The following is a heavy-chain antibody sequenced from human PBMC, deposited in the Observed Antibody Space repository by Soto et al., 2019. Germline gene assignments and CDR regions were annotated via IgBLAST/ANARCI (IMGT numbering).Heavy chain of an antibody. CDR3: ERESASQGASLYHFDY. V-gene: IGHV1-2*04. Sequence: ASVKVSCKASGYTFTGYYMHWVRQAPGQGLEWMGWINPNSGGTNYAQKFQDCVTMTRDTSISTAYMELSSLRSDDTAVYYCERESASQGASLYHFDYWGQGTLVTVSS. J-gene: IGHJ4*02. CDR2: INPNSGGT. CDR1: GYTFTGYY. D-gene: IGHD1-26*01.